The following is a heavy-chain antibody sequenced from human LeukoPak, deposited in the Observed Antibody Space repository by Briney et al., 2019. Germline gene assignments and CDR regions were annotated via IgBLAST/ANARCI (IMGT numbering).Heavy chain of an antibody. CDR1: GFTFSEWW. CDR2: IKGDGSQK. V-gene: IGHV3-7*01. Sequence: GGSLRLSCAVSGFTFSEWWMSRVRQAPGKGLEWVANIKGDGSQKYYVDSVKGRFTISRDNAKNSLYLQTNSLRAEDMAVYYCVSRLVPGLSWGQGTLVTVSS. J-gene: IGHJ4*02. D-gene: IGHD4-11*01. CDR3: VSRLVPGLS.